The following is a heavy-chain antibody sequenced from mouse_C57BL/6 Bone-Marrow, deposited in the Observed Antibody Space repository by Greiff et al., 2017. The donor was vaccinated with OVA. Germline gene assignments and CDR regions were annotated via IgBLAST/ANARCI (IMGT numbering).Heavy chain of an antibody. CDR3: TEGLTVTRGYYAMDY. CDR2: IRLKSDNSAT. CDR1: GFTFSNYW. Sequence: EVKVEESGGGLVQPGGSMKLSCVASGFTFSNYWMNWVRQSPEKGLEWVAQIRLKSDNSATHYAVSVKGRFTISRDDSKSSVYLQMNNLRAEDTGIYYGTEGLTVTRGYYAMDYWGQGTSVTVSS. J-gene: IGHJ4*01. V-gene: IGHV6-3*01. D-gene: IGHD4-1*01.